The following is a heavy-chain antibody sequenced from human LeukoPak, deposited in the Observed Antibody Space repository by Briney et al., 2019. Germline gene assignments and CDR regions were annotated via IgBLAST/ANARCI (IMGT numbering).Heavy chain of an antibody. V-gene: IGHV1-18*01. Sequence: ASVRVSCKASGYTFTSYGISWVRQAPGQGLEWMGWISAYNGNTNYAQKLQGRVTMTTDTSTSTAYMELRSLRSDDTAVYYCAVTYYDILTGYSPFDYWGQGTLVTVSS. CDR2: ISAYNGNT. D-gene: IGHD3-9*01. J-gene: IGHJ4*02. CDR1: GYTFTSYG. CDR3: AVTYYDILTGYSPFDY.